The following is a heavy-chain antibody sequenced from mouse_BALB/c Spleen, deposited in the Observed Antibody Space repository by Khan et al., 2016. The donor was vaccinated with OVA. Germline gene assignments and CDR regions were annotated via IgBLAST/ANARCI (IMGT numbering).Heavy chain of an antibody. CDR1: GYTFTSYW. Sequence: VQLQQPGTVLARPGASVKMSCKASGYTFTSYWMHWVKQRPGQGLEWIGAIYPGNSDTNYNQKFKGKAKLTAVTSTSTAYLELNSLSNDDSAVYYVTRNGFGNYDCWDYWGQGTTLTVSS. V-gene: IGHV1-5*01. J-gene: IGHJ2*01. D-gene: IGHD2-1*01. CDR3: TRNGFGNYDCWDY. CDR2: IYPGNSDT.